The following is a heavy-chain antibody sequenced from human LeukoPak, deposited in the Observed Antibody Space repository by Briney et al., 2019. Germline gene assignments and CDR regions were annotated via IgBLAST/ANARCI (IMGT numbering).Heavy chain of an antibody. J-gene: IGHJ4*02. CDR2: MSVNSGLI. D-gene: IGHD1-26*01. Sequence: PGGSLRLSCAASGFTFSRYSMNWVRQAPGKGLEWVSSMSVNSGLIYYADSVKGRLTVSRDNARNSLYLQMHSLRAEDTAVYYCAREFEGVASGADYWGQGTLVTVSS. CDR1: GFTFSRYS. V-gene: IGHV3-21*01. CDR3: AREFEGVASGADY.